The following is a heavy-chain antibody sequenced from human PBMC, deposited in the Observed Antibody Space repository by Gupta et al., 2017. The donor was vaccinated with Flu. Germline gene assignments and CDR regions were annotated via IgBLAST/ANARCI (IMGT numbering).Heavy chain of an antibody. Sequence: WIVNINFRGSTHYNTDLQSRVSISVDSSKNHFSLKLTSVTAADTAVYYCARHFGYYDSSGHSYRGYFYVLDVWGHGTTVTVSS. J-gene: IGHJ6*02. D-gene: IGHD3-22*01. CDR3: ARHFGYYDSSGHSYRGYFYVLDV. CDR2: INFRGST. V-gene: IGHV4-39*01.